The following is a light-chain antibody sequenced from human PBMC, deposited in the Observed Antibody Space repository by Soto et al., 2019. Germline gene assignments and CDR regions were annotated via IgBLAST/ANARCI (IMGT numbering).Light chain of an antibody. CDR2: SNN. Sequence: QSVLTQPPSAYGTPGQKVTISCSGSSSNIGSNTVNWYQQLPGTAPKLLIYSNNQRPSGVPDRFSGSKSGTSASLAISGLQSEDEADYYCASWDDSLKGGVFGGGTKLTVL. J-gene: IGLJ3*02. CDR3: ASWDDSLKGGV. CDR1: SSNIGSNT. V-gene: IGLV1-44*01.